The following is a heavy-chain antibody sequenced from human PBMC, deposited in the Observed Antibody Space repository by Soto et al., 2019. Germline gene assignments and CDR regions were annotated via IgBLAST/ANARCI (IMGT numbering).Heavy chain of an antibody. D-gene: IGHD3-22*01. CDR1: GYTFSDYY. CDR3: TRNAFYYNSSGYHDGFDI. J-gene: IGHJ3*02. CDR2: ISPKSGGT. V-gene: IGHV1-2*02. Sequence: QVQLVQSGAEVQKPGASVKVSCKASGYTFSDYYVHWVRQAPGQGLEWMGWISPKSGGTNYAQKFQGRVTMTRDTSIFTAYMELSRLRSDDTAVYYCTRNAFYYNSSGYHDGFDIWGQGTLVTDSS.